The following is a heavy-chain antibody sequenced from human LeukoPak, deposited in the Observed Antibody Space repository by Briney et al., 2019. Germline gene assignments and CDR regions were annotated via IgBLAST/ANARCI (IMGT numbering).Heavy chain of an antibody. D-gene: IGHD6-19*01. V-gene: IGHV3-23*01. CDR2: ISDSGTST. CDR3: ASRFSGWYGGDVYYFDY. CDR1: GFTFRSYA. J-gene: IGHJ4*02. Sequence: GGSLRLSCAASGFTFRSYAMTWVRQAPGKGLEWVSSISDSGTSTYYADSVKGRFTISRDNSKNTLYLQMNSLRAEDTAVYYCASRFSGWYGGDVYYFDYWGQGTLVTVSS.